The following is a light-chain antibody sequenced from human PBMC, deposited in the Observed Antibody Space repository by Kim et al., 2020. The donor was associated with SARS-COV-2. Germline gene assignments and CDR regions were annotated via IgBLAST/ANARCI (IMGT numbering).Light chain of an antibody. CDR1: SSHIGAGYD. J-gene: IGLJ2*01. CDR2: GNI. CDR3: QSYDSSLSAVV. Sequence: QRVTISCTGRSSHIGAGYDVHWYQQLPGTAPKLLIYGNINRPSGVPDRFSGSKSGTSASLAITGLQAEDEADYYCQSYDSSLSAVVFGGGTQLTVL. V-gene: IGLV1-40*01.